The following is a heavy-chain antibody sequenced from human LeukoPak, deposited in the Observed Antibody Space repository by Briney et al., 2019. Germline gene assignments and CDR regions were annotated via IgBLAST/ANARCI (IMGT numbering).Heavy chain of an antibody. D-gene: IGHD2-2*01. Sequence: SETLSLTCNVSGVSASDASYYWTWIRQHPGKGLEGIGYKYNSGSAKYNPSLESRLTISIDTSKNQFSLQLSSVTAADTATYYCATPYCRSISCLDVFNVWGQGTRVTVSS. CDR1: GVSASDASYY. CDR3: ATPYCRSISCLDVFNV. CDR2: KYNSGSA. J-gene: IGHJ3*01. V-gene: IGHV4-31*03.